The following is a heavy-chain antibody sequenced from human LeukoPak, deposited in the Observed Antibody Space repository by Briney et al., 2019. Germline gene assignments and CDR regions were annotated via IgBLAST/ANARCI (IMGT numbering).Heavy chain of an antibody. CDR3: ARWYYYDSSGYYYIGAFDI. J-gene: IGHJ3*02. CDR1: GGTFSSYA. Sequence: GASVKVSCKASGGTFSSYAISWVRQAPGQGLEWMGGIIPIFGTANYAQKFQGRVTITADESTSTAYMELSSLRSEETAVYYCARWYYYDSSGYYYIGAFDIWGQGTMVTVSS. D-gene: IGHD3-22*01. V-gene: IGHV1-69*13. CDR2: IIPIFGTA.